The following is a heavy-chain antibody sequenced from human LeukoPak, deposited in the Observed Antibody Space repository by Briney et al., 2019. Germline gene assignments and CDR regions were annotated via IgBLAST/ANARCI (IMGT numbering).Heavy chain of an antibody. D-gene: IGHD1-26*01. CDR1: GFTFSSYA. Sequence: GGSLRLSCAASGFTFSSYAMSWVRQAPGKGLEWVSAISGSGGSTYYADSVKGRFTISRDNSKNTLYLQMNSLRAEDTAVYYCAKSYQKDHPGGEYFQHWGQGTLVTVSS. V-gene: IGHV3-23*01. CDR3: AKSYQKDHPGGEYFQH. J-gene: IGHJ1*01. CDR2: ISGSGGST.